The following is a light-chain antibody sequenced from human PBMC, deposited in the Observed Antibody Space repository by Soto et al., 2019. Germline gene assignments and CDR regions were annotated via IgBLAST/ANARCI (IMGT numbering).Light chain of an antibody. CDR3: QSYNNSLFT. CDR1: QSVSNSQ. V-gene: IGKV3-20*01. CDR2: GAS. Sequence: EIVLTQSPGTLSLSPGERVTLSCRASQSVSNSQLAWYQQKPGQAPRLLIYGASNRATGIPDRFSGSGSGTDFTLTISRLEPEDFAGYYWQSYNNSLFTFGPGTDVDIK. J-gene: IGKJ3*01.